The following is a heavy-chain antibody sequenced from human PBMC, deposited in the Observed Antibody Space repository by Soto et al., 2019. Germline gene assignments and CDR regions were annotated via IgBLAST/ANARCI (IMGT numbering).Heavy chain of an antibody. Sequence: SETLSFTCAVYGGSFSGYYWSWIRQPPGKGLEWIGEINHSGSTNYNPSLKSRVTISVDTSKNQFSLKLSSVTAADTAVYYCARGRGYCSSTSCHFDPWGQGTLVTVSS. D-gene: IGHD2-2*01. CDR1: GGSFSGYY. CDR2: INHSGST. CDR3: ARGRGYCSSTSCHFDP. J-gene: IGHJ5*02. V-gene: IGHV4-34*01.